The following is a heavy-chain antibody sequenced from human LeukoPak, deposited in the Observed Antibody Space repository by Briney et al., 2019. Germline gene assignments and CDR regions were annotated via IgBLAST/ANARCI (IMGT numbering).Heavy chain of an antibody. Sequence: SVKVSCKASGGTFSSYAISWVRQAPGQGLEWMGRIIPILGIANYAQKFQGRVTITADKSTSTAYVELSSLRSEDTAVYYCARDLVVVVAATRYEVDWFDPWGQGTLVTVSS. J-gene: IGHJ5*02. D-gene: IGHD2-15*01. CDR3: ARDLVVVVAATRYEVDWFDP. V-gene: IGHV1-69*04. CDR2: IIPILGIA. CDR1: GGTFSSYA.